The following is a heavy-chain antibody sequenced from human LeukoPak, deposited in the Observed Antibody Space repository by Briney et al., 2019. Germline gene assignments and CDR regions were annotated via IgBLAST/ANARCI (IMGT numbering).Heavy chain of an antibody. CDR2: ISWNSGSL. J-gene: IGHJ6*02. V-gene: IGHV3-9*01. Sequence: PGGSLKLSCAVSGFTFDDYAMHWVRQGPGKGLEWVSGISWNSGSLDYADSVKGRFTISRDNAKNSLHLQMNSLRAEDTALYYCAKDMAATIPLYGMDVWGQGTTVTVSS. CDR1: GFTFDDYA. D-gene: IGHD5-12*01. CDR3: AKDMAATIPLYGMDV.